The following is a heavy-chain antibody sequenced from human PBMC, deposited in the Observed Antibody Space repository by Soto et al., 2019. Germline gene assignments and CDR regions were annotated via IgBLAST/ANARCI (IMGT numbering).Heavy chain of an antibody. J-gene: IGHJ4*02. CDR3: ARANIAAAGTHYY. CDR1: GDSVSSDSYY. Sequence: QVQLQESGPGLVKPSETLSLTCTVSGDSVSSDSYYWSWIRQPPGKGLEWIGYIYYSGTTNYNPALQSRVTVSVDTSQAQFSLKLTSVTAADTAVYYFARANIAAAGTHYYWGQGTLVTVSS. V-gene: IGHV4-61*01. D-gene: IGHD6-13*01. CDR2: IYYSGTT.